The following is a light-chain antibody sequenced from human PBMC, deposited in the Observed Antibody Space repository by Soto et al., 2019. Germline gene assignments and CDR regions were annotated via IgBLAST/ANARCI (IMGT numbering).Light chain of an antibody. CDR1: SSNIGSNT. CDR2: SNN. V-gene: IGLV1-44*01. Sequence: QSVLTQPPSASGTPGQRVTISCSGSSSNIGSNTVNWYQQLPGTAPKVLIYSNNQRPSGVPDRFSGSKSGTPASLAISGLQSEDEADYYCAAWDDSLNGPIFGGGTKLTVL. J-gene: IGLJ2*01. CDR3: AAWDDSLNGPI.